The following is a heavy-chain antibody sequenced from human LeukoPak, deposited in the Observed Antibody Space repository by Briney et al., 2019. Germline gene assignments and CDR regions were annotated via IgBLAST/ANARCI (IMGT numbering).Heavy chain of an antibody. CDR3: ARDFTEYSYGLTPFDY. CDR1: GFTFSSYG. V-gene: IGHV3-33*01. D-gene: IGHD5-18*01. Sequence: QPGRSLRLSCAASGFTFSSYGMHWVRQAPGKGLEWVAVIWYDGSNKYYADSVKGRFTISRDNSKNTLYLQMNSLTAEDTAVYYCARDFTEYSYGLTPFDYWGQGTLVTVSS. CDR2: IWYDGSNK. J-gene: IGHJ4*02.